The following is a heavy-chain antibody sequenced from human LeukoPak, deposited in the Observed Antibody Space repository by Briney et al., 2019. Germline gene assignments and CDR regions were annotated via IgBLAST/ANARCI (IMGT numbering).Heavy chain of an antibody. CDR1: GGSFSGYY. J-gene: IGHJ2*01. D-gene: IGHD6-13*01. V-gene: IGHV4-34*01. Sequence: SETLSLTCAVFGGSFSGYYWSWIRQPPGKGLEWIGEITRGGSTNYNPSLKSRVTMSLDTSRNQFSLRLSSVTAADTAVYYCARLDQLVCDYWYFDLWGRGTLVTVSS. CDR3: ARLDQLVCDYWYFDL. CDR2: ITRGGST.